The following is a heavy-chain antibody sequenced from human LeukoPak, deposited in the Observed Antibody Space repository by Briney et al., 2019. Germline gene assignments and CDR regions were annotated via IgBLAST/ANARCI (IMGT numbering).Heavy chain of an antibody. V-gene: IGHV4-30-2*01. CDR1: GGSISSGVYY. Sequence: SQTLSLTCIVSGGSISSGVYYWSWIRQPPGRGLEWIGYIDHSGSTYYNPSLKSRVTISVDRSKNQFSLKLSSVTAADTAVYYCASPSVWFGELGAFDIWGQGTMVTVSS. D-gene: IGHD3-10*01. CDR2: IDHSGST. J-gene: IGHJ3*02. CDR3: ASPSVWFGELGAFDI.